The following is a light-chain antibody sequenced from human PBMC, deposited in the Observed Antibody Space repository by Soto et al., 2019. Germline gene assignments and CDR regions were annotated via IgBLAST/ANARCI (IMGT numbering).Light chain of an antibody. J-gene: IGKJ4*01. Sequence: DIQMTQSPSSLSASVGDRVTITCRASQSISSYLNWYQQKPGKAPKLLIYAASSLQSGVPSRFSGSGSGTDFTLTISSLQPEDFATYYCQHWATFGGGTKVEIK. CDR2: AAS. V-gene: IGKV1-39*01. CDR1: QSISSY. CDR3: QHWAT.